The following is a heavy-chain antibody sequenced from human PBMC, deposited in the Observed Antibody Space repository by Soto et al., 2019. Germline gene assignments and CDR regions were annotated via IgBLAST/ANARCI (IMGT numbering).Heavy chain of an antibody. CDR1: GFSFEDYA. CDR2: IAWNSDII. Sequence: EVQLVESGGGLVQPGRSLRLSCAASGFSFEDYAMRWVRQAPGKGLEWVSGIAWNSDIIGYADSVKGRFTISRDNGKNSLYLQMNSLRPEGTALYYCAKDHYGSAIYGMDVWGQGTTVTVSS. J-gene: IGHJ6*02. D-gene: IGHD3-10*01. V-gene: IGHV3-9*01. CDR3: AKDHYGSAIYGMDV.